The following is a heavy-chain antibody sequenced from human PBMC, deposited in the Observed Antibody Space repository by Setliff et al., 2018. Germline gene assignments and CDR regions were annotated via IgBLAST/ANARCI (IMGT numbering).Heavy chain of an antibody. CDR2: IWYDGSNK. V-gene: IGHV3-33*06. D-gene: IGHD3-10*01. Sequence: GGSLRLSCAASGFTFSSYAMHWVRQAPGKGLEWVAVIWYDGSNKYYADSVKGRFTISRDNSNNTLYLQMNSLRADDTATYYCAKDDQIRGHNLDYWGQGTLVTVSS. J-gene: IGHJ4*02. CDR1: GFTFSSYA. CDR3: AKDDQIRGHNLDY.